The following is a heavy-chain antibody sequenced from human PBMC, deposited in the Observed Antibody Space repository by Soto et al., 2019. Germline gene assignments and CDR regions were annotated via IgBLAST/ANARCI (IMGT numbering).Heavy chain of an antibody. J-gene: IGHJ5*02. CDR2: ISWNSGSI. CDR3: SKVLPTHTFGPLDP. Sequence: EVKVVESGGGLVQPGRSLRLSCVASGFTFDDYGMHWVRQAPGKGLEWVSGISWNSGSIGYAGSVKGRFTISRDNSKNSLYLQMNSLRPEDTAFYFCSKVLPTHTFGPLDPWGQGTLVIVSS. D-gene: IGHD3-16*01. CDR1: GFTFDDYG. V-gene: IGHV3-9*01.